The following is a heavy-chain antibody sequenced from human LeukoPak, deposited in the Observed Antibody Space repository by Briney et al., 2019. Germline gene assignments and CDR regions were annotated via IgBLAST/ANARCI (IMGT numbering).Heavy chain of an antibody. CDR2: IYYSGST. V-gene: IGHV4-39*01. Sequence: SETLSLTCTVSGGSISSSSYYWGWIRQPPGRGLEWIGSIYYSGSTYYNPSLKSRVTISVDTSKNQFYLKLSSVTAADTAVYYCARRVTIFGVAYYYYYGMDVWGQGTTVTVSS. CDR3: ARRVTIFGVAYYYYYGMDV. CDR1: GGSISSSSYY. J-gene: IGHJ6*02. D-gene: IGHD3-3*01.